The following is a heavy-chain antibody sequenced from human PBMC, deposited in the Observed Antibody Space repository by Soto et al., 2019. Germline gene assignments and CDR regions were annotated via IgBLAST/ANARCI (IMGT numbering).Heavy chain of an antibody. CDR3: ARGGHCANGVCSALDY. V-gene: IGHV4-59*08. CDR1: GGSISTYY. D-gene: IGHD2-8*01. J-gene: IGHJ4*02. CDR2: IYYGGSA. Sequence: QVQLRESGPGLVKPSETLSLTCTVSGGSISTYYWSWIRQPPGKGLEWIGYIYYGGSADYNPSLKSRVTISVNTSKKHFSLKLSSVTAADTAVYYCARGGHCANGVCSALDYWGQRTLVTVPS.